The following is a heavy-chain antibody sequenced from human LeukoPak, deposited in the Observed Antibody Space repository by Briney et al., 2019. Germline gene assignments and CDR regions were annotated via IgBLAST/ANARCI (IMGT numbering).Heavy chain of an antibody. CDR3: ASQKGSHGAFDI. CDR2: IYYSGST. CDR1: GGSFSGYY. V-gene: IGHV4-34*01. Sequence: SETLSLTCAVYGGSFSGYYWSWIRQPPGKGLEWIGSIYYSGSTYYNPSLKSRVTIPVDTSKNQFSLKLSSVTAADTAVYYCASQKGSHGAFDIWGQGTMVTVSS. D-gene: IGHD6-6*01. J-gene: IGHJ3*02.